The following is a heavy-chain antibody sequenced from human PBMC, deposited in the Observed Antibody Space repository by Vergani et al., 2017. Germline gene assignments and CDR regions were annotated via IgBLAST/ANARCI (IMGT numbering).Heavy chain of an antibody. CDR3: ARGTPFGMFDS. Sequence: EVQLVESGGGLVKPGGSLRLSCAASGFTFSSFSMNWVRQAPGKGLEWVSSISSSSSYIYYADSVKGRFTISRDNAKNSLYLQMNSLRAEDTAVYFCARGTPFGMFDSWGRGILVSVSS. D-gene: IGHD3-3*01. V-gene: IGHV3-21*01. J-gene: IGHJ4*02. CDR2: ISSSSSYI. CDR1: GFTFSSFS.